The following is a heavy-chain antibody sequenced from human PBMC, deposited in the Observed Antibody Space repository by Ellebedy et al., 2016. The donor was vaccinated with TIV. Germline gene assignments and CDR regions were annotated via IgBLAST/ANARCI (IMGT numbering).Heavy chain of an antibody. CDR2: ISGDGVST. Sequence: GGSLRLSXAASGFTFVDYAMSWVRQAPGKGLEWVSGISGDGVSTYYADFLEGRFTISRDNSKNTVSLQMNSLRAEDAAIYYCAREDCVTTNCYGRPSGDFDFWGQGALVTVSS. D-gene: IGHD2-2*01. CDR1: GFTFVDYA. V-gene: IGHV3-23*01. J-gene: IGHJ4*02. CDR3: AREDCVTTNCYGRPSGDFDF.